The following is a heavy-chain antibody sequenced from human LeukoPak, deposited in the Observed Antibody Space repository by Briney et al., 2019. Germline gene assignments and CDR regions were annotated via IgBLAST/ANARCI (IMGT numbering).Heavy chain of an antibody. CDR1: GGTFSSYA. Sequence: GASVKVSCKASGGTFSSYAISWVRQAPGQGLEWMGRIIPIFCTANYAQKFQGRVTITTDESTSTAYMELSSLRSEDTAVYYCAESPQQLVKWGQGTLVTVSS. V-gene: IGHV1-69*05. CDR2: IIPIFCTA. J-gene: IGHJ4*02. CDR3: AESPQQLVK. D-gene: IGHD6-13*01.